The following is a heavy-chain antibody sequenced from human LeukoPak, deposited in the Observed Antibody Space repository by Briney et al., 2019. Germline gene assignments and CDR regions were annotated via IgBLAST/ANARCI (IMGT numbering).Heavy chain of an antibody. D-gene: IGHD3-3*01. CDR3: ARGPGITIFGVVTRKYGMDV. CDR2: INHGGST. J-gene: IGHJ6*02. Sequence: SETLSLTCAVYGGSFSGYYWSWIRQPPGKGLEWIGEINHGGSTNYNPSLKSRVTISVDTSKNQFSLKLSSVTAADTAVYYCARGPGITIFGVVTRKYGMDVWGQGTTVTVSS. CDR1: GGSFSGYY. V-gene: IGHV4-34*01.